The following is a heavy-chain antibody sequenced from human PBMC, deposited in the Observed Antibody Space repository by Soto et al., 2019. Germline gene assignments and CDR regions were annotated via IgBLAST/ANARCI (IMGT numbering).Heavy chain of an antibody. V-gene: IGHV1-69*13. Sequence: SVKVSCKTSGVTFSSYAIRWVRQAPGQGLEWMGGIIPIFDTANYAQKFQGRVTITADGSTSTAYMELSSLRSEDTAVYYCARHDCISTSCYYYYYYSMDVWGQGTTVTVSS. CDR2: IIPIFDTA. D-gene: IGHD2-2*01. CDR1: GVTFSSYA. J-gene: IGHJ6*02. CDR3: ARHDCISTSCYYYYYYSMDV.